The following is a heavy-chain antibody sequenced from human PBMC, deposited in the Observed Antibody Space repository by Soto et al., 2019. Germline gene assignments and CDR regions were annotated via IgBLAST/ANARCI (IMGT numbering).Heavy chain of an antibody. Sequence: SVKVSCKASGGTFSSYAISCVRQAPGQGLEWMGGIIPIFGTANYAQKFQGRVTITADESTSTAYMELSSLRSEDTAVYYCARDPGLAPGLLAAAGKVWFDPWGQGTLVTVSS. CDR3: ARDPGLAPGLLAAAGKVWFDP. V-gene: IGHV1-69*13. J-gene: IGHJ5*02. D-gene: IGHD6-13*01. CDR2: IIPIFGTA. CDR1: GGTFSSYA.